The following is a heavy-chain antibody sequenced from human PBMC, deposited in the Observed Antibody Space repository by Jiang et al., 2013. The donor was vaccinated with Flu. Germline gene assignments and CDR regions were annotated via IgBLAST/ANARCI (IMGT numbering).Heavy chain of an antibody. CDR3: AREDPRGPYYYGLDV. Sequence: VQLVESGGGVVQPGRSLRLSCAASGFTFSSYSMHWVRQAPGKGLEWVALISYDGSNKYYADSVKGRFTISRDNSKNTLYLQMNSLRPEDTAVYYCAREDPRGPYYYGLDVWGQGTTVTVSS. CDR2: ISYDGSNK. J-gene: IGHJ6*02. CDR1: GFTFSSYS. V-gene: IGHV3-30-3*01.